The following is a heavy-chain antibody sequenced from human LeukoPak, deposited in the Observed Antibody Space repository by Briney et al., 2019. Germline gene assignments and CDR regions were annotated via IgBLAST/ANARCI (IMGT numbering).Heavy chain of an antibody. CDR2: IYYSGST. V-gene: IGHV4-31*03. Sequence: SQTLSLTCFVSGDSISTGGYYWSWIRQHPGKGLEWIVYIYYSGSTFYDPSLKSRVTISIDTSKNHFSLKMSSVTAADTAVYYCARSLDIGHYYYYMDVWGEGTTVTVSS. D-gene: IGHD3-9*01. CDR3: ARSLDIGHYYYYMDV. CDR1: GDSISTGGYY. J-gene: IGHJ6*03.